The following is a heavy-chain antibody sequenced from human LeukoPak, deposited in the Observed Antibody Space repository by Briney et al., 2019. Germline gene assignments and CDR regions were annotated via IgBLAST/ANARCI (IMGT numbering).Heavy chain of an antibody. V-gene: IGHV3-23*01. J-gene: IGHJ4*02. CDR2: ISAGGGST. CDR1: GFTFSNYA. CDR3: ARKIAAAGPDREV. D-gene: IGHD6-13*01. Sequence: PGGSLRLSCAASGFTFSNYAMSWVRQAPGKGLEWVSGISAGGGSTYYADSVKGRFTISRDNSKNTLYLQMNSLRAEDTAVYYCARKIAAAGPDREVWGQGTLVTVSS.